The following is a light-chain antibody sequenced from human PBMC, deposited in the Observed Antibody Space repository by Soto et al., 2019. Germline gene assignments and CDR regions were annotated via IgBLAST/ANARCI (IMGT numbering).Light chain of an antibody. CDR3: QKYNGAPLT. Sequence: DIPMTQSPSSLSASVGDRVTITCRASQDIRNYLAWYQQKPGKVPKLLISAASTLQPRVPSRFSGSGSGTDFTLTISSLQPEDVATYYCQKYNGAPLTFGGGTKVEIK. CDR2: AAS. V-gene: IGKV1-27*01. CDR1: QDIRNY. J-gene: IGKJ4*01.